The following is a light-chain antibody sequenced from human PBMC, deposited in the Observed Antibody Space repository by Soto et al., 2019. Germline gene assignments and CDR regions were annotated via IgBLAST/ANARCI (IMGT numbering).Light chain of an antibody. CDR1: HDIEKF. CDR3: QQDDTLPIT. V-gene: IGKV1-33*01. CDR2: ESY. J-gene: IGKJ5*01. Sequence: DTQLTQSPSSLSASVGDRVTITCQASHDIEKFLNWYQVKPGKPPKLLIYESYNLVIGVPSRFSGSGSGTDFTLSINSLQPEDSGTYYCQQDDTLPITFGKGTRLEIK.